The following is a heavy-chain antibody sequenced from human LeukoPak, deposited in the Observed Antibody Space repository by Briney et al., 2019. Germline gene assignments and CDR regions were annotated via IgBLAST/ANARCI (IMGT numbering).Heavy chain of an antibody. CDR3: ARGQGTVTTH. CDR2: INHSGGA. V-gene: IGHV4-34*01. J-gene: IGHJ4*02. Sequence: SETLSLTCAVYGGSFSGYYWTWIRQPPGKGLEWIGEINHSGGANYNPSLKSRVTISLDTSKNQFSLKLSSVTAADTALYYCARGQGTVTTHWGQGTLVTVSS. CDR1: GGSFSGYY. D-gene: IGHD4-17*01.